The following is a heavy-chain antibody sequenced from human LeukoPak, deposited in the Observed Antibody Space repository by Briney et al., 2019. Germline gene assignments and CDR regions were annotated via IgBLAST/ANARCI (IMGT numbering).Heavy chain of an antibody. V-gene: IGHV3-30-3*01. J-gene: IGHJ5*02. Sequence: GGSLRLSCAASGFTFSSYAMHWVRQAPGKGLEWVAVISYDGSNKYYADSVKGRFTISRDNSKNTLYLQMNSLRAEDTAVYYCARASTEDYDFWSNRWFDLWGQGTLVTVSS. D-gene: IGHD3-3*01. CDR1: GFTFSSYA. CDR2: ISYDGSNK. CDR3: ARASTEDYDFWSNRWFDL.